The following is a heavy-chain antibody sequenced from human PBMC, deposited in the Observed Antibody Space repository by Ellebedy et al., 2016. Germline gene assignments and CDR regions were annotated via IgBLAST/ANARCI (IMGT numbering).Heavy chain of an antibody. Sequence: GGSLRLSXAASGFTFNVAGMTWVRQAPGKGLEWVATIVFTGTAAYYSDSAKGRSIISRDNVKNLVFLQMNSLRVEDTAVYYCTRDGSEWSRDVWGQGTLVTVSS. D-gene: IGHD3-3*01. CDR3: TRDGSEWSRDV. CDR2: IVFTGTAA. CDR1: GFTFNVAG. V-gene: IGHV3-21*06. J-gene: IGHJ4*02.